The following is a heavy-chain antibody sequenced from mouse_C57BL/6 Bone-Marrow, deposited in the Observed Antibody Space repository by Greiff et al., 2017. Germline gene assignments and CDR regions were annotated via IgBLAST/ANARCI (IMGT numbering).Heavy chain of an antibody. Sequence: QVQLQQSGPELVKPGASVKISCKASGYAFSSSWMNWVKQRPGKGLEWIGRIYPGDGDTNYNGKFKGKATLTADKSSSTAYMQLSSLTSEDSAVYFCAREDGYYYAMDYWGQGTSVTVSS. D-gene: IGHD2-3*01. CDR3: AREDGYYYAMDY. CDR2: IYPGDGDT. CDR1: GYAFSSSW. J-gene: IGHJ4*01. V-gene: IGHV1-82*01.